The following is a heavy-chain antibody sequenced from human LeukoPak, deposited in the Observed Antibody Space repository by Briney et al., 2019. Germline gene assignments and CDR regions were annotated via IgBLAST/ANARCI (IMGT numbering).Heavy chain of an antibody. V-gene: IGHV4-4*07. J-gene: IGHJ4*02. CDR3: ARGVVPASHFDY. D-gene: IGHD2-2*01. CDR2: IYTSGGT. Sequence: PSETLSLTCSVSGGSISYYYWTWIRQPAGKGLEWIGRIYTSGGTNYNPSLKSRVTMSVDTSKNQFSLKLGSVTAADTAVYYCARGVVPASHFDYWGQGTLVTVSS. CDR1: GGSISYYY.